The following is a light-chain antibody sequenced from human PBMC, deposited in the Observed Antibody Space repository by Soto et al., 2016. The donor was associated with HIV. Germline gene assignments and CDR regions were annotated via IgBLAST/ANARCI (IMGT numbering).Light chain of an antibody. CDR3: LQHSSYPYT. CDR2: AAS. CDR1: QSIINY. Sequence: DIQMTQSPSSLSASVGDRITITCRASQSIINYLNWYQQKPGKAPKRLIYAASSLQSGVPSRFSGRGSGTEFTLTISSLQPEDFATYYCLQHSSYPYTFGQGTKLEIK. J-gene: IGKJ2*01. V-gene: IGKV1-17*01.